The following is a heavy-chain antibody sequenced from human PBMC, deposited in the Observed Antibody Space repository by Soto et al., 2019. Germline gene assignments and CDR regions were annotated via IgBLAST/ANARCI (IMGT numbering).Heavy chain of an antibody. CDR1: GFTFSSYA. CDR3: AKVLPYGDYGMDDESRASYYFDY. CDR2: ISGSGGST. D-gene: IGHD4-17*01. V-gene: IGHV3-23*01. J-gene: IGHJ4*02. Sequence: EVQLLESGGGLVQPGGSLRLSCAASGFTFSSYAMSWVRQAPGKGLEWVSAISGSGGSTYYADSVKGRFTISRDNSKNTLYLQMNSLRAEDTAVYYCAKVLPYGDYGMDDESRASYYFDYWGQGTLVTVSS.